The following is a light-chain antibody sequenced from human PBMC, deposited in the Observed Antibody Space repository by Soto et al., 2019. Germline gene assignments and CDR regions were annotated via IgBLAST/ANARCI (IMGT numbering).Light chain of an antibody. V-gene: IGLV3-21*04. CDR1: NIGSKS. CDR3: QVWDSSSDHRV. CDR2: YES. Sequence: SYELTQPPSVSVAPGKTARLTCGGNNIGSKSVHWYQQKPGQAPVLVIYYESDRPSGIPERFSGSNSGNPATLTISRVEAGDEADYYCQVWDSSSDHRVFGGGTKLTVL. J-gene: IGLJ2*01.